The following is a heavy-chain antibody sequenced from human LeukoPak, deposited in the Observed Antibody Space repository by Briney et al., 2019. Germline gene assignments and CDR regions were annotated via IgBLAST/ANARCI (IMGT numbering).Heavy chain of an antibody. J-gene: IGHJ4*02. CDR2: INPNSGGT. CDR3: ARGRQLLLYEPLGY. CDR1: GYTFSDYY. Sequence: ASVKVSCKASGYTFSDYYMHWVRQAPGQGLAWMGWINPNSGGTNYAQKFQGGVTMTRDTSISTAYMELSRLRSDDTAVYYCARGRQLLLYEPLGYWGQGTLVTVSS. V-gene: IGHV1-2*02. D-gene: IGHD2-2*02.